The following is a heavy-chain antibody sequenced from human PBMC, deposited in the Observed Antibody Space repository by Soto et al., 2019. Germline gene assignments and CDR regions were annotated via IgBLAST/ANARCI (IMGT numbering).Heavy chain of an antibody. J-gene: IGHJ6*02. Sequence: SETLSLTCTFSGGSISSSSYYWGWIRQPPGKGLEWIGSIYYSGSTYYNPSLKSRVTISVDTSKNQFSLKLSSVTAADTAVYYCARQWDYYDSSGYYSTGYYYYYYGMDVWGQGTTVT. D-gene: IGHD3-22*01. V-gene: IGHV4-39*01. CDR2: IYYSGST. CDR1: GGSISSSSYY. CDR3: ARQWDYYDSSGYYSTGYYYYYYGMDV.